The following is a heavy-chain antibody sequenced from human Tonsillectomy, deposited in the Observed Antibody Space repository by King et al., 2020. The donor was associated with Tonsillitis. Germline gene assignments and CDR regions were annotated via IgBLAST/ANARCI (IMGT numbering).Heavy chain of an antibody. V-gene: IGHV1-8*01. CDR1: GYTFTSYD. CDR3: ARSLYCSSTSCPHDWFDP. Sequence: QLVQSGAEVKKPGASVKVSCKASGYTFTSYDINWVRQATGQGLEWMGWMNPNSGNTGYAQKFQGRVTMTRNTSISTAYMELSSLRSEDTAVYYCARSLYCSSTSCPHDWFDPWGQGTLVTVSS. CDR2: MNPNSGNT. D-gene: IGHD2-2*01. J-gene: IGHJ5*02.